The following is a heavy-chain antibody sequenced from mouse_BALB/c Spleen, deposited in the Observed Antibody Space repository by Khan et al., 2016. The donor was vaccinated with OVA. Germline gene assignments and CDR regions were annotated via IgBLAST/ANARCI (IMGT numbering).Heavy chain of an antibody. CDR3: ARWFTY. CDR1: GYSITSDYA. CDR2: INYSGGT. Sequence: EVQLQESGPGLVKPSQSLSLTCTVTGYSITSDYAWIWIRQFPGNKLEWMGYINYSGGTSYLPSLKSRISITRDTSKNQFFLQLNSVTTEDSATYYCARWFTYWGQGTLVTVS. V-gene: IGHV3-2*02. J-gene: IGHJ3*01.